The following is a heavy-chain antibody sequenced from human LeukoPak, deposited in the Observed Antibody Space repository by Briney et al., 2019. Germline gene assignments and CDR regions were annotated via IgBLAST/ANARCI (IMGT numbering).Heavy chain of an antibody. CDR3: ARDQVAAATDY. V-gene: IGHV3-30*03. D-gene: IGHD6-13*01. CDR2: ISYDGSNK. CDR1: GFTFSSYG. Sequence: GGSLRLSCAASGFTFSSYGMHWVRQAPGKGLEWVAAISYDGSNKYYADSVKGRFTISRDNAKNSLYLQMNSLRAEDTAVYYCARDQVAAATDYWGQGTLVTVSS. J-gene: IGHJ4*02.